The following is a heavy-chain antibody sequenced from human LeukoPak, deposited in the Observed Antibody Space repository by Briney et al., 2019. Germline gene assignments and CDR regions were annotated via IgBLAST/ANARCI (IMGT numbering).Heavy chain of an antibody. CDR3: ARDREGHRYGYDYYMDV. Sequence: PGGSLRLSCAASGFTFSKYWMHWVRQVPGKGLVCVSRINIDGTSTIYADSVKGRFTISRDSDKNALYLQMDSLRAGDTAVYYCARDREGHRYGYDYYMDVWGKGTTVTVSS. J-gene: IGHJ6*03. CDR1: GFTFSKYW. CDR2: INIDGTST. D-gene: IGHD5-18*01. V-gene: IGHV3-74*01.